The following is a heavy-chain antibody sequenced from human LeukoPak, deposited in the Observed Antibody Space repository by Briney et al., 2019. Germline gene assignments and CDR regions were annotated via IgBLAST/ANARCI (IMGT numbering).Heavy chain of an antibody. V-gene: IGHV3-21*01. J-gene: IGHJ4*02. D-gene: IGHD6-6*01. CDR2: ISSGSDYI. CDR3: TRDLSLAAPQGFDY. CDR1: GFTFRRYS. Sequence: PGGSLRLSCTASGFTFRRYSFNWVRQAPGKGLEWVSTISSGSDYIYYADSVRGRFTISRDNAENSLYLQMNSLRAEDTAVYCCTRDLSLAAPQGFDYWGQGTLVTVSS.